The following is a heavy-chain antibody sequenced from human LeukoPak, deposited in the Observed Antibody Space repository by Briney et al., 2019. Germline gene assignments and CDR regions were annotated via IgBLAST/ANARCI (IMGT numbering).Heavy chain of an antibody. J-gene: IGHJ4*02. CDR3: ARGRGTIYMFDY. CDR2: INSDGSST. D-gene: IGHD2/OR15-2a*01. Sequence: GGSLRLSCAASGFTFNRYWMHWVRQVPGKGLVWVSRINSDGSSTTYADSVKGRFTISRDNDRNTLYLQMNSLRAEDTAVYYCARGRGTIYMFDYWGQGTQVTVSS. V-gene: IGHV3-74*03. CDR1: GFTFNRYW.